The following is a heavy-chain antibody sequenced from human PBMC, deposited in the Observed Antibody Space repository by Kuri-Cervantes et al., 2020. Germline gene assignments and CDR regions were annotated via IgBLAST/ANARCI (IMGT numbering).Heavy chain of an antibody. D-gene: IGHD2-2*01. V-gene: IGHV3-53*01. Sequence: GESLKISCAASGFTVSNNYMSWVRQAPGKGLEYISVIYSGGDTYYADSVKGRFTISRDNAKNSLYLQMNSLRAEDTAVYYCAREDCSSTSCYFDYWGQGTLVTVSS. CDR1: GFTVSNNY. CDR2: IYSGGDT. J-gene: IGHJ4*02. CDR3: AREDCSSTSCYFDY.